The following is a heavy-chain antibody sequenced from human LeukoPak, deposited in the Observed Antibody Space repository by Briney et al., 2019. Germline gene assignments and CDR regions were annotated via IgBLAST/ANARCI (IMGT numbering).Heavy chain of an antibody. CDR2: ISGTDTNT. CDR3: AIREPIGY. Sequence: GGSLRLSCAASGFTFSNYAMYWVRQAPGKGLEWVSAISGTDTNTHYADSVKGRFTISRDNSKNTLYPQMNSLRAEDTAVYYCAIREPIGYWGQGALVTVSS. V-gene: IGHV3-23*01. J-gene: IGHJ4*02. CDR1: GFTFSNYA. D-gene: IGHD1-14*01.